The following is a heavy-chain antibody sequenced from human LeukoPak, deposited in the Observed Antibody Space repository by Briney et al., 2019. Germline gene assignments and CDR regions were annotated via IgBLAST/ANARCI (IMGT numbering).Heavy chain of an antibody. D-gene: IGHD5-18*01. CDR1: GFTFSSYG. CDR2: IWYDGSNK. CDR3: ARDRGRGYSYGRYYYYGMDV. V-gene: IGHV3-33*01. Sequence: GRSLRLSWAASGFTFSSYGMHWVRQAPGKGLEWVAVIWYDGSNKYYADSVKGRFTISRDNSKNTLYLQMNSLRAEDTAVYYCARDRGRGYSYGRYYYYGMDVWGQGTTVTVSS. J-gene: IGHJ6*02.